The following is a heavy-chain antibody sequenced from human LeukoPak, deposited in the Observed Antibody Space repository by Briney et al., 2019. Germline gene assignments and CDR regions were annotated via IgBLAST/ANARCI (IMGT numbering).Heavy chain of an antibody. CDR1: GGSISSSSYY. CDR2: IYYSGST. CDR3: ARDLNKYSSGWYGSSAY. D-gene: IGHD6-19*01. V-gene: IGHV4-39*07. J-gene: IGHJ4*02. Sequence: SETLSLTCTVSGGSISSSSYYWGWIRQPPGKGLEWIGSIYYSGSTYYNPSLKSRVTISVDTSKNQFSLKLSSVTAADTAVYYCARDLNKYSSGWYGSSAYWGQGTLVTVSS.